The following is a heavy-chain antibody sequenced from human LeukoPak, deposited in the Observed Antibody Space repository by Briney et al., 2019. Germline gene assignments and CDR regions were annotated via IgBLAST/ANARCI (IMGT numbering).Heavy chain of an antibody. Sequence: SETLSLTCAVSGYSISSGYYWGWIRQPPGKGLEWIGSIYHSESTYYNPSLKSRVTISVDTSKNQFSLKLSSVTAADTAVYYCARDREVRGVFDYWGQGTLVTVSS. CDR1: GYSISSGYY. V-gene: IGHV4-38-2*02. J-gene: IGHJ4*02. D-gene: IGHD3-10*01. CDR2: IYHSEST. CDR3: ARDREVRGVFDY.